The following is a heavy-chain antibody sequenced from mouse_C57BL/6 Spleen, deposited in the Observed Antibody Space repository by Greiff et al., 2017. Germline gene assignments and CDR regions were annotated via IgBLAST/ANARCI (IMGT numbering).Heavy chain of an antibody. Sequence: QVQLKESGAELVKPGASVKLSCKASGYTFPEYTIPWVQQRSGQGLEWIGWFYPGSGRIKYNEKFKDKVILTADKSTSTLYMELSRLTSEDTAVYFCARHGSHYYGSSCDYAMDYWGQGTSVTVSS. J-gene: IGHJ4*01. V-gene: IGHV1-62-2*01. CDR3: ARHGSHYYGSSCDYAMDY. D-gene: IGHD1-1*01. CDR1: GYTFPEYT. CDR2: FYPGSGRI.